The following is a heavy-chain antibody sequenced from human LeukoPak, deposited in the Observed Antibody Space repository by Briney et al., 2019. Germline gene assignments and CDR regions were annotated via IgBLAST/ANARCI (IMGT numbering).Heavy chain of an antibody. CDR3: ATSITLLRGVIISGDWFDP. D-gene: IGHD3-10*01. V-gene: IGHV1-69*06. Sequence: ASVKVSCKASGGTFSSYAISWVRQAPGQGLEWMGGIIPIFGTANYAQKFQGRVTITADKSTSTAYMELSSLRSEDTAVYYCATSITLLRGVIISGDWFDPWGQGTLVTVSS. CDR1: GGTFSSYA. CDR2: IIPIFGTA. J-gene: IGHJ5*02.